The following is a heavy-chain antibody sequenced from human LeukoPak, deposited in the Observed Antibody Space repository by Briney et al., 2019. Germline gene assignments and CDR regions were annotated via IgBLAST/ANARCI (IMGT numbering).Heavy chain of an antibody. CDR1: GFTFSSYA. D-gene: IGHD4-17*01. V-gene: IGHV3-66*01. CDR2: IYSGGST. Sequence: GGSLRLSCAASGFTFSSYAMCWVRQAPGKGLEWVSVIYSGGSTYYADSVKGRFTISRDSSKNTLFLQMNSLRAEDTAVYYCARDLYGDYAIDWGQGTLVTVSS. J-gene: IGHJ4*02. CDR3: ARDLYGDYAID.